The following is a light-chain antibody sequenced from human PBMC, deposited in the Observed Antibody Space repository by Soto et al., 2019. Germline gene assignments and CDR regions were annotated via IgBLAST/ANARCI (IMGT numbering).Light chain of an antibody. CDR1: QNIKTF. J-gene: IGKJ3*01. CDR2: AAS. CDR3: QQSSKSPFT. V-gene: IGKV1-39*01. Sequence: DIQMTQSPRLLSASVGDRVTITCRATQNIKTFLNWYQQKLGKAPKLLIYAASSLQSGVPSRFSGGVSGTTFTLTIPNLQPEDFATYYCQQSSKSPFTFGPGTQVEVK.